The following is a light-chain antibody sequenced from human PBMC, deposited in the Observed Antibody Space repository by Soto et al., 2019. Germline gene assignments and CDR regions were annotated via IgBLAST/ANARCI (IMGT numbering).Light chain of an antibody. V-gene: IGLV1-40*01. Sequence: QAVVTQPPSVSGAPGQRVTVSCTGSTSNIGAGYDVHWYQQLPGTAPKLLIYGNNNRPSGVPDRFSGSKSGTSASLAITGLHAEDEADYHCQSYDSRLSGYVFGTGTKLTVL. CDR1: TSNIGAGYD. CDR2: GNN. CDR3: QSYDSRLSGYV. J-gene: IGLJ1*01.